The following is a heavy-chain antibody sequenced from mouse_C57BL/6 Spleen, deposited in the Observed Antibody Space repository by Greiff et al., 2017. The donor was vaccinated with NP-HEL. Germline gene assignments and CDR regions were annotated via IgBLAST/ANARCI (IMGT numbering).Heavy chain of an antibody. CDR3: ARSLSYYYAMDY. D-gene: IGHD1-2*01. Sequence: DVQLQESGPGMVKPSQSLSLTCTVTGYSITSGYDWHWIRHFPGNKLEWMGYISYSGSTNYNPSLKSRISITHDTSKNHFFLKLNSVTTEDTATYYCARSLSYYYAMDYWGQGTSVTVSS. CDR2: ISYSGST. V-gene: IGHV3-1*01. CDR1: GYSITSGYD. J-gene: IGHJ4*01.